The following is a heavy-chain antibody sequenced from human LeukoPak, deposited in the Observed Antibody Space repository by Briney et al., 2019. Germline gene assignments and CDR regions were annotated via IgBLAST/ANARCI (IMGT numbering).Heavy chain of an antibody. J-gene: IGHJ6*03. CDR3: ARIDGPTVFTYYMDL. V-gene: IGHV3-48*04. Sequence: GESLRLSCATSGFSFNRRGMNWVRQPPGKGLEWVSYISPRSETIFYAESVQGRFAVSREDVKGSLYLQMHTLRVEDTAVYYCARIDGPTVFTYYMDLWGKGATVTVAS. D-gene: IGHD3-16*01. CDR2: ISPRSETI. CDR1: GFSFNRRG.